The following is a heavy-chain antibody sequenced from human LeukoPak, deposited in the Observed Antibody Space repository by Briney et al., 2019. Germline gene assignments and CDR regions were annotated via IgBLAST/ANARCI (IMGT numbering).Heavy chain of an antibody. D-gene: IGHD5-12*01. Sequence: ASVKVSCKVSGYTLTELSIHWVRQAPGRGLEWMGGFDPEHGETIYAQMIQGRVTMTEDTSADTAHIELTSLTSEDTAVYYCATRSPHSGYDSFDYWGQGTLVTVSS. J-gene: IGHJ4*02. V-gene: IGHV1-24*01. CDR2: FDPEHGET. CDR3: ATRSPHSGYDSFDY. CDR1: GYTLTELS.